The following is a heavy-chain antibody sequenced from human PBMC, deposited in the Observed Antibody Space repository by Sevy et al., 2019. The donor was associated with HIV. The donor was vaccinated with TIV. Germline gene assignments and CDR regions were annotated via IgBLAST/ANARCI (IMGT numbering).Heavy chain of an antibody. Sequence: GWSLRLSCAASGFTFSNYAMSWVRQAPGKGLEWVSGISGSGVGTYYADSVKGRFTVSRGDSKNTLYLQMNSLRAEDTAVYYCARDSRVYGSGSYHFDYWGQGTLVTVSS. CDR1: GFTFSNYA. V-gene: IGHV3-23*01. CDR3: ARDSRVYGSGSYHFDY. CDR2: ISGSGVGT. D-gene: IGHD3-10*01. J-gene: IGHJ4*02.